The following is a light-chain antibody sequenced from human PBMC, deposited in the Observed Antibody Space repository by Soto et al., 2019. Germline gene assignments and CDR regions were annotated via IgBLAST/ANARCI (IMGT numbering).Light chain of an antibody. Sequence: SYELTQPPSVSVAPGKTARITCGGNNIGSKSVHWYQQKPGQAPVLVIYYDSDRPSGIPERFSGSNSGNTATLTISRVEAGDEADYYCQVWDSNSWVFGGGTKVTVL. CDR1: NIGSKS. CDR2: YDS. CDR3: QVWDSNSWV. J-gene: IGLJ3*02. V-gene: IGLV3-21*04.